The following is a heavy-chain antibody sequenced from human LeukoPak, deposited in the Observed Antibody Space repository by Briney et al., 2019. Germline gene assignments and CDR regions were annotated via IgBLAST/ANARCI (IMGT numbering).Heavy chain of an antibody. CDR2: INHSGST. V-gene: IGHV4-34*01. Sequence: SETLSLTCAVYGGSFSGYYWSWIRQPPGKGLEWIGEINHSGSTNYNPSLKSRVTISVDTSKNQFSLKLSSVTAADTAVYYCARLQQLAYYYYGMDAWGQGTTVTVSS. CDR3: ARLQQLAYYYYGMDA. D-gene: IGHD6-13*01. CDR1: GGSFSGYY. J-gene: IGHJ6*02.